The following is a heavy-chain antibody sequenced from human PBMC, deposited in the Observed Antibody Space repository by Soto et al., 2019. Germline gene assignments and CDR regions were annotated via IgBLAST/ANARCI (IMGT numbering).Heavy chain of an antibody. Sequence: QVQLVQSGAEVKKPGASVKVSCKASGYTFTGYYMHWVRQAPGQGLEWMGWINPNSGGTNYAQKFQGRVTMTRDTSLSTAYMELSRLRSDDTAVYYCARQVVAARPNYYGMDVWGQGTTVTVSS. V-gene: IGHV1-2*02. D-gene: IGHD6-6*01. CDR2: INPNSGGT. J-gene: IGHJ6*02. CDR1: GYTFTGYY. CDR3: ARQVVAARPNYYGMDV.